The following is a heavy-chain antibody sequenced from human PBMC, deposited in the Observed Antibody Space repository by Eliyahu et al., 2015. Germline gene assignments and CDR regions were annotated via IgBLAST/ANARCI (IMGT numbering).Heavy chain of an antibody. J-gene: IGHJ4*02. Sequence: QVQLQESGPGLVKPSETLSLTCTVSVGSISSYYWSWIRQPPGKGLEWIGYIYYSGSTNYNPSLKSRVTISVDTSKNQFSLKLSSVTAADTAVYYCAGEMATSAYWGQGTLVTVSS. D-gene: IGHD5-24*01. V-gene: IGHV4-59*01. CDR1: VGSISSYY. CDR3: AGEMATSAY. CDR2: IYYSGST.